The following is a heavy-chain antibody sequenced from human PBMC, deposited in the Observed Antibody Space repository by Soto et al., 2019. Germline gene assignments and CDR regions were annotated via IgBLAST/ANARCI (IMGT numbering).Heavy chain of an antibody. CDR2: ISGSGGST. V-gene: IGHV3-23*01. Sequence: GGSLRLSCAASGFTFSSYAMSWVRQAPGKGLEWVSAISGSGGSTYYADSVRGRFTISRDNSKNTLYLQMNSLRAEDTAVYYCAKSYYSDYVGDDYWGQGTLVTVSS. CDR1: GFTFSSYA. CDR3: AKSYYSDYVGDDY. J-gene: IGHJ4*02. D-gene: IGHD4-17*01.